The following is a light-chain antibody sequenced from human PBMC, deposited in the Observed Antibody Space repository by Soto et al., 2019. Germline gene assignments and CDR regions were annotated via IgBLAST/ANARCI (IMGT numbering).Light chain of an antibody. CDR1: QSVTNNY. CDR2: DAS. CDR3: QQCAHSPLT. Sequence: EIVLTQSPDTLSLSPGERATLSCSASQSVTNNYLAWYQQKPGQAPRLLIYDASNSASGIPDRFSGSGSGTDFALTISRLEPEDFAVYYCQQCAHSPLTFGQGTKVEI. V-gene: IGKV3-20*01. J-gene: IGKJ1*01.